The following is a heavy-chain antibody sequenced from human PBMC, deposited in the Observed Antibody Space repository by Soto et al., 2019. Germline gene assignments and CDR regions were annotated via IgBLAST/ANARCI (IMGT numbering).Heavy chain of an antibody. CDR1: GGTFSSYA. CDR3: ATDYDSSGYGDY. CDR2: IIPIFGTA. D-gene: IGHD3-22*01. Sequence: SVKVSCKASGGTFSSYAISWVRQAPGQGLEWMGGIIPIFGTANYAQKFQGRVTITADESTSTAYMELSSLRPEDTAVYYCATDYDSSGYGDYWGQGTLVTVSS. V-gene: IGHV1-69*13. J-gene: IGHJ4*02.